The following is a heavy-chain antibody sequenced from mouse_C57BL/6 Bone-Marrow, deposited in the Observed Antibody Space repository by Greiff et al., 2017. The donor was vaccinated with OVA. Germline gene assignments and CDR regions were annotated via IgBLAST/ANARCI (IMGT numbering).Heavy chain of an antibody. J-gene: IGHJ2*01. CDR2: IDPETGGT. CDR1: GYTFTDYE. CDR3: TSSYYSNYEDY. V-gene: IGHV1-15*01. Sequence: VQLVESGAELVRPGASVTLSCKASGYTFTDYEMHWVKQTPVHGLEWIGAIDPETGGTAYNQKFKGKAILTADKSSSTAYMELRSLTSEDSAVYYCTSSYYSNYEDYWGQGTTLTVSS. D-gene: IGHD2-5*01.